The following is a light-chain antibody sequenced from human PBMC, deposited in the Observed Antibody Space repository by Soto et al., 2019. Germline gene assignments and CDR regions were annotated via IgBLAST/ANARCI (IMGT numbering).Light chain of an antibody. CDR3: QPRSNWPRT. V-gene: IGKV3-11*01. Sequence: EIVLRQSSATLTLSPGERATLSCRASQSVSSYLAWYQQKPGQAPGLLIYDASNRATGIPARFSGSGSGTDFTLTISSLEPEDFAVYYCQPRSNWPRTFGQGTKVDIK. CDR1: QSVSSY. J-gene: IGKJ1*01. CDR2: DAS.